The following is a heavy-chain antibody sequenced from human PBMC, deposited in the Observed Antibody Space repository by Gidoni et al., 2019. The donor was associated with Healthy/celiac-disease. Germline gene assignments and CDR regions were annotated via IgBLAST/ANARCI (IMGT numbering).Heavy chain of an antibody. D-gene: IGHD2-21*02. CDR2: ISSSSSYI. J-gene: IGHJ6*02. CDR1: GFTFSSYS. CDR3: ARDNWIGGNSDYYGMDV. Sequence: EVQLVESGGGLVKPGGSLRLSCAASGFTFSSYSMNWVRQGPGKGLEWVSSISSSSSYIYYADSVKGRFTISRDNAKNSLYLQMNSLRAEDTAVYYCARDNWIGGNSDYYGMDVWGQGTTVTVSS. V-gene: IGHV3-21*01.